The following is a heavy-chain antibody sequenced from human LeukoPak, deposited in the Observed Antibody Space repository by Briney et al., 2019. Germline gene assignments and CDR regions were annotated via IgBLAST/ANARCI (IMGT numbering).Heavy chain of an antibody. V-gene: IGHV3-30*18. Sequence: GGSLRLSCAASGFTFSSYGMHWVRQAPGKGLEWVAVISYDGSNKYYADSVKGRFTISRDNSKNTLYLQMNSLRAEDTAVCYCAKDPSAAISGWFDPWGQGTLVTVSS. CDR2: ISYDGSNK. CDR1: GFTFSSYG. CDR3: AKDPSAAISGWFDP. J-gene: IGHJ5*02. D-gene: IGHD2-2*01.